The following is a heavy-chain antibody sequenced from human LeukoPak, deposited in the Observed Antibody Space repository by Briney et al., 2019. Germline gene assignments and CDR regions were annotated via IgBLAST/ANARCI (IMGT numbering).Heavy chain of an antibody. D-gene: IGHD2-2*01. Sequence: PSQTLSLTCTVSGGSISSGDYYWSWIRQPPGKGLEWIGYIYYSGSTYYNPSLKSRVTISVDTSKNQFSLKLRSVTAADTAVYYCARGIVVPAAMGFDPWGQGTLVTVSS. V-gene: IGHV4-30-4*08. CDR1: GGSISSGDYY. CDR2: IYYSGST. J-gene: IGHJ5*02. CDR3: ARGIVVPAAMGFDP.